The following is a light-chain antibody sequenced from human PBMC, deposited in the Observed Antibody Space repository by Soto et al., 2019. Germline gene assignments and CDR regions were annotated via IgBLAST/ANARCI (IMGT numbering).Light chain of an antibody. CDR2: AAS. V-gene: IGKV1-39*01. Sequence: DIPMTQSPSSLSASVGDRVTITCRPSQSINRYLNWYQQKQGTAPTVLIYAASNLQSGVPSRFSGSGSETEFTLTISSMKPEDSATYYCQQSCSVPRTFGQGTNVEI. CDR1: QSINRY. CDR3: QQSCSVPRT. J-gene: IGKJ1*01.